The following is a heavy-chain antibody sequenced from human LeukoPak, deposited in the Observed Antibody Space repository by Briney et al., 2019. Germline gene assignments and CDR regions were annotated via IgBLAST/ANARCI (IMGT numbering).Heavy chain of an antibody. CDR1: GYTFTSYG. V-gene: IGHV1-8*02. CDR2: MNPNNGNT. CDR3: TRGGPVAGTHKYFQH. Sequence: APVKVSCKASGYTFTSYGISWVRQATGQGLEWMGWMNPNNGNTDYAQNFQGRVTLTRNTSISTAYMELSSLRSEDTAVYYCTRGGPVAGTHKYFQHWGQGTLVTVSS. D-gene: IGHD6-19*01. J-gene: IGHJ1*01.